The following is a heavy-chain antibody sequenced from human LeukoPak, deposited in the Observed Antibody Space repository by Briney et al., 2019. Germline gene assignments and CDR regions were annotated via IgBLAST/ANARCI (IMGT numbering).Heavy chain of an antibody. CDR2: ISTLGST. CDR1: GGSINNYY. V-gene: IGHV4-4*07. J-gene: IGHJ4*02. CDR3: ARVAQYFVGASSTAFFEY. D-gene: IGHD1-26*01. Sequence: SETLSLTCSVSGGSINNYYWTWIRQPAGKGLEWIGHISTLGSTNYNPSLKSRVSMSVDTSNYHFSLKVTFVTAADTAIYYCARVAQYFVGASSTAFFEYWGQGTLVTVSS.